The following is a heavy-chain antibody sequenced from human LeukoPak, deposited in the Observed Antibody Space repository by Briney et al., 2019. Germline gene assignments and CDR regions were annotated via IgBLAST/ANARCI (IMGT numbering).Heavy chain of an antibody. V-gene: IGHV4-4*07. CDR2: INTSGST. J-gene: IGHJ3*01. D-gene: IGHD2-2*01. CDR1: GGSFSSYY. Sequence: PSGTLSLTCAVSGGSFSSYYWSWIRQPAGKGLEWIGRINTSGSTNYNPSLKSRVTMSLDTSKNQFSLKLSSVTAADTAVYYCASNLLPAHKGAFDVWGQGTLVTVSS. CDR3: ASNLLPAHKGAFDV.